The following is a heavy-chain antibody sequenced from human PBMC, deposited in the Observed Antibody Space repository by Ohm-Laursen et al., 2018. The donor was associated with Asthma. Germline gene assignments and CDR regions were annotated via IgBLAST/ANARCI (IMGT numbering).Heavy chain of an antibody. J-gene: IGHJ4*02. CDR2: IYYSGNT. D-gene: IGHD3-22*01. V-gene: IGHV4-31*03. CDR3: ARATFYYESTGYYYFDH. Sequence: SDTLSLTCTVSGDSISSGNNYWSWIRQHPGKGLEWIGYIYYSGNTYYNPSLKSRVIISVDTSKNQFSLKLTSVTAADTALYYCARATFYYESTGYYYFDHWGQGTLVTVSS. CDR1: GDSISSGNNY.